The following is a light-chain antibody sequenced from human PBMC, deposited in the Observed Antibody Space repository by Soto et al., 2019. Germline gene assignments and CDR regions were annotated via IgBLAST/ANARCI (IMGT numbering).Light chain of an antibody. J-gene: IGKJ1*01. CDR1: QNLNSNF. CDR3: QHYDSSRWT. Sequence: ETVLTQSPGTLSLSPGERATLSCRASQNLNSNFLAWYQQKPGQAPRLLIYEASRRATGIPDRFSGSGSGTDFSLTISRLEPEDFAVYYCQHYDSSRWTFGLGTKVDIK. V-gene: IGKV3-20*01. CDR2: EAS.